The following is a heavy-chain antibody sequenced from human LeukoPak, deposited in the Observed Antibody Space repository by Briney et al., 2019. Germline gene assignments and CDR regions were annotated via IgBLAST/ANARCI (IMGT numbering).Heavy chain of an antibody. CDR2: IKYDGSIA. CDR3: AKSDWFDP. V-gene: IGHV3-74*01. J-gene: IGHJ5*02. CDR1: GFTFSNYW. Sequence: GGSLRLSCVTSGFTFSNYWMSWLRHAPGKGLVWVSRIKYDGSIATYAESVKGRFIISRDNARNTLYLQMNSLRVDDTAVYYCAKSDWFDPWGRGILVTVSS.